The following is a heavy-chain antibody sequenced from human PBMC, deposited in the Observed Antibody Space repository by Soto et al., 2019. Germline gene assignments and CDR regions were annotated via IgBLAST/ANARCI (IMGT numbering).Heavy chain of an antibody. J-gene: IGHJ4*02. CDR1: GGSISSRKW. Sequence: SETLSLTCAVSGGSISSRKWWSWVRQPPGKGLEWIGSIYYSGSTYHNPPLKSRVTISKDTSKNQFSLKLSSVTAADTAVFYCAVGSSGFYYIYWGQGIQVTVSS. V-gene: IGHV4-39*01. CDR2: IYYSGST. D-gene: IGHD1-26*01. CDR3: AVGSSGFYYIY.